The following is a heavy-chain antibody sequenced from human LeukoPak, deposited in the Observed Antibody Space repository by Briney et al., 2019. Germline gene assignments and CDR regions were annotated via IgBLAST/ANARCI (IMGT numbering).Heavy chain of an antibody. Sequence: PGGSLRLSCAASGFTFSSYRMNWVRQAPGKGLEWVSSISSGTSYIYSADLVKGRFTISRDNAKNSLYLQMNSLRAEDTAVYYCARGEDSGYESDAAINIWGQGAMVTVSS. CDR3: ARGEDSGYESDAAINI. D-gene: IGHD5-12*01. CDR2: ISSGTSYI. J-gene: IGHJ3*02. CDR1: GFTFSSYR. V-gene: IGHV3-21*06.